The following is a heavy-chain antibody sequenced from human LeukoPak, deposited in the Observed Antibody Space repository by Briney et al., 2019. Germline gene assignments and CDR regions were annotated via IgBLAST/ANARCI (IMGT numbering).Heavy chain of an antibody. D-gene: IGHD1-26*01. CDR1: GYIFTTYG. J-gene: IGHJ4*02. CDR2: ISAYNGDT. CDR3: ARARYSGRLRLWENCFDY. V-gene: IGHV1-18*01. Sequence: ASVKVSCKAAGYIFTTYGISWVRQAPGQGLEWMGWISAYNGDTYYAQKLQGRLTMTTDTSTNTAYMELRSLRSDDTAVYYCARARYSGRLRLWENCFDYWGQGTLVTVSS.